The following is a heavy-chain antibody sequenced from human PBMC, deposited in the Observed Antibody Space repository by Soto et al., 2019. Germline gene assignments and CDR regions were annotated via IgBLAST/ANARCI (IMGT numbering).Heavy chain of an antibody. CDR2: IYYSGST. D-gene: IGHD6-6*01. Sequence: QVQLQESGPGLVKPSQTLPLTCTVSGGSISSGGYYWSWIRQHPGKGLEWIGYIYYSGSTYYNPSLKSRVTISVDMSKNQFSLKLSPVTAADTAVYYCARAGSSIDRHYFDDWGQGTQVTVSS. J-gene: IGHJ4*02. CDR3: ARAGSSIDRHYFDD. V-gene: IGHV4-31*03. CDR1: GGSISSGGYY.